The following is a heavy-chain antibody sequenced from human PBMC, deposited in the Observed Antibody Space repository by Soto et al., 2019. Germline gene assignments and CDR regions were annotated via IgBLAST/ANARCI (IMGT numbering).Heavy chain of an antibody. V-gene: IGHV4-59*01. D-gene: IGHD3-16*01. CDR1: GGSISPFY. J-gene: IGHJ4*02. Sequence: RSLTCTVSGGSISPFYWSWVRQPPGKGLEWIGYLYYSDNTNYTTSLKSRVTISVDASKNQVSLRLTSVTAADTAVYYCARVGGVAARTFDYWGQGTVVTSPQ. CDR3: ARVGGVAARTFDY. CDR2: LYYSDNT.